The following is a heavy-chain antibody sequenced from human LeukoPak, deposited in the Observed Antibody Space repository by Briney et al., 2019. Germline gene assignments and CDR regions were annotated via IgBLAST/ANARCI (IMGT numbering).Heavy chain of an antibody. CDR2: IRYDGSNK. CDR1: GFTFSSYG. D-gene: IGHD3-10*01. V-gene: IGHV3-30*02. CDR3: AKDSSTYYYGSGSYGGSVDY. Sequence: GGSLRLSCAASGFTFSSYGMHWVRQAPGKGLEWVAFIRYDGSNKYYADSVKSRFTISRDNFKNTLYLQMNSLRAEDTAVYYCAKDSSTYYYGSGSYGGSVDYWGQGTLVTVSS. J-gene: IGHJ4*02.